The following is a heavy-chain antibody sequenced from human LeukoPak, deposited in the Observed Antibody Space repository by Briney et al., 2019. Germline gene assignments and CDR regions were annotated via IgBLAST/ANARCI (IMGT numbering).Heavy chain of an antibody. Sequence: ASVKVSCKASGYTFTSYGISWVRQAPGQGLEWMGWISAYNGNTNYAQKLQGRVTKTTDTSTSTAYMELRSLRSDDTAVYYCARDPRQRSSRPNWFDPWGQGTLVTVSS. D-gene: IGHD6-13*01. CDR1: GYTFTSYG. CDR2: ISAYNGNT. CDR3: ARDPRQRSSRPNWFDP. J-gene: IGHJ5*02. V-gene: IGHV1-18*01.